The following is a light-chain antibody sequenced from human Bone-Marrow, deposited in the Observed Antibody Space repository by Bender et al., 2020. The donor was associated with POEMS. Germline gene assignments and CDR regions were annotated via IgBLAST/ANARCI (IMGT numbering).Light chain of an antibody. V-gene: IGLV3-21*03. Sequence: SYVLTQPPSVSVAPGKTARITCRGNDIGSKSVHWYQQKPGQAPVLVVYDDSDRPSGIPERFSGSNSGNTATLSISRVEAGDEGDYYCQVWDSRRDQWVFGGGTKLTVL. J-gene: IGLJ3*02. CDR1: DIGSKS. CDR3: QVWDSRRDQWV. CDR2: DDS.